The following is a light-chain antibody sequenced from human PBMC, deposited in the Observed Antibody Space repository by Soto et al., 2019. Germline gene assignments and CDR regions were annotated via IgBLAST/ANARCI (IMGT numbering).Light chain of an antibody. CDR3: QQYGSSPRT. Sequence: EIVLTQSPGTLSLSPGERATLSCMASQSVSCSYLAWYQQKPGQAPRLLIYGASSRATGIPDRFSGSGSGTDFTLTISRLEPEDFAVYYCQQYGSSPRTFGGGTKVEIK. CDR2: GAS. J-gene: IGKJ4*01. V-gene: IGKV3-20*01. CDR1: QSVSCSY.